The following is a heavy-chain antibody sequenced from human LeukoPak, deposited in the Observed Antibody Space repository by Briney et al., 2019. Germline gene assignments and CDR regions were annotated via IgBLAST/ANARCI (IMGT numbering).Heavy chain of an antibody. CDR3: ARHTSRGAFDI. Sequence: GGSLRLSCAASGFTFSSYSMNWVRQAPGKGLEWVSFISSSSSYIYYADSVKGRFTISRDNAKNSLYLQMNSLRAEDTAVYYCARHTSRGAFDIWGQGTMVTVSP. CDR2: ISSSSSYI. J-gene: IGHJ3*02. V-gene: IGHV3-21*01. CDR1: GFTFSSYS. D-gene: IGHD2-2*02.